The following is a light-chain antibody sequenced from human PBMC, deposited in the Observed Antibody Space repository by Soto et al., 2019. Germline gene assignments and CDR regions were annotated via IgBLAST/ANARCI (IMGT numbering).Light chain of an antibody. CDR2: GAS. V-gene: IGKV3-20*01. Sequence: EIVLTQSPGTLSLSPGERATLSCRASQSVSSNYLAWYQQKPGQAPRLLIFGASSRATGIPARFSGSGSGTDFTLTITRLEPEDFATYYCQQYYDWPPNTFGQGTKVDIK. CDR1: QSVSSNY. CDR3: QQYYDWPPNT. J-gene: IGKJ2*01.